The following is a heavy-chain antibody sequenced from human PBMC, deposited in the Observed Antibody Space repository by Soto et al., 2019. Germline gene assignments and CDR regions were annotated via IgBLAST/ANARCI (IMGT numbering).Heavy chain of an antibody. Sequence: QVQLVQSGAEVKKPGASVKVSCKASGYTFTMYDINWVRQATGQGLEGMGWMNPNSGNTGYAQKFQGRVTMTRNTSISTADMELSSLRSEDTAVYYRARGADIVVVVAAGVFHYWGQGTLVTVSS. CDR1: GYTFTMYD. CDR3: ARGADIVVVVAAGVFHY. V-gene: IGHV1-8*01. D-gene: IGHD2-15*01. J-gene: IGHJ4*02. CDR2: MNPNSGNT.